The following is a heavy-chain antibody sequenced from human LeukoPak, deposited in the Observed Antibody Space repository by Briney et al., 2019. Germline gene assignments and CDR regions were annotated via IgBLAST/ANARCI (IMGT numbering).Heavy chain of an antibody. Sequence: SETLSLTCTVSGGSISSGGYYWSWIRQHPGKGLEWIGYIYYSGLTYYNPSLKSRVTISVDTSKNQFSLKLTSVTAADTAVYYCARSYDSRGYYYRDMDVWGQGTTVTVSS. D-gene: IGHD3-22*01. CDR3: ARSYDSRGYYYRDMDV. CDR1: GGSISSGGYY. J-gene: IGHJ6*02. V-gene: IGHV4-31*03. CDR2: IYYSGLT.